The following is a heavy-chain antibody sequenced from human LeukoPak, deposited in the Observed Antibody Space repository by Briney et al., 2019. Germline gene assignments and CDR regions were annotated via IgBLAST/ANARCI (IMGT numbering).Heavy chain of an antibody. J-gene: IGHJ4*02. CDR2: ISDSGST. Sequence: SETLSLTCTVSGASISSYYWSWIRQPPGKGLEWIGYISDSGSTDYNPPLKSRVTISVDTSKNQFSLKLRSVTAADTAVYYCARRVSTMTQFDYWGQGTLVTVSS. CDR3: ARRVSTMTQFDY. V-gene: IGHV4-59*01. D-gene: IGHD2-2*01. CDR1: GASISSYY.